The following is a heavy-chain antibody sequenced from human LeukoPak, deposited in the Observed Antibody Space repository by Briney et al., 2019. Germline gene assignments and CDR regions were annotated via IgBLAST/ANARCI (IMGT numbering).Heavy chain of an antibody. CDR2: IRYDGSNK. D-gene: IGHD5-18*01. J-gene: IGHJ5*02. V-gene: IGHV3-30*02. CDR1: GFTFSSYG. CDR3: AKTLYSYGYDLFEFDP. Sequence: GGSLRLSCAASGFTFSSYGMHWVRQAPGKGLEWVAFIRYDGSNKYYADSVKGRFTISRDNSKNTLYLQMNSLRAEDTAVYYCAKTLYSYGYDLFEFDPWGQGTLVTVSS.